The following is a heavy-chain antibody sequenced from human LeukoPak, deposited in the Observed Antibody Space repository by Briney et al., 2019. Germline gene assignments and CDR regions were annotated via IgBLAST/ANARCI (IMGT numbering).Heavy chain of an antibody. Sequence: SVKVSCKASEGTFSSYAISWVRQAPGQGLEWMGGIIPIFGTANYAQKFQGRVTITADESTSTAYMELSSLRSEDTAVYYCARDRLRFLEWLSTHSDYYYYMDVWGKGTTVTVSS. V-gene: IGHV1-69*01. CDR2: IIPIFGTA. CDR1: EGTFSSYA. J-gene: IGHJ6*03. D-gene: IGHD3-3*01. CDR3: ARDRLRFLEWLSTHSDYYYYMDV.